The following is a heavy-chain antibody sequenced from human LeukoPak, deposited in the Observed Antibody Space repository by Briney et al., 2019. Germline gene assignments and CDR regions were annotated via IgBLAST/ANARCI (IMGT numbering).Heavy chain of an antibody. CDR1: GFTFSSYT. J-gene: IGHJ3*02. V-gene: IGHV3-23*01. D-gene: IGHD1-26*01. Sequence: GGSLRLSCAASGFTFSSYTMSWVRQAPGKGLEWVSGISGSGGGTYYADSVKGRFTISRDNSKNTLYLQMNSLRAEDTAVYFCAHLRAYIVGATGYGFDIWGQGTMVTVSS. CDR3: AHLRAYIVGATGYGFDI. CDR2: ISGSGGGT.